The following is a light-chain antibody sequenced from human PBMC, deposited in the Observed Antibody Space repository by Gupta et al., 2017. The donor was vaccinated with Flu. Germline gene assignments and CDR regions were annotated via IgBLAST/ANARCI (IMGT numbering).Light chain of an antibody. Sequence: GSLYLSPGERATRSCRASQSVRNKYLAWYQQRPGQAPRLLIYGASNRATLFPGRFSGSGSGTEFTLNISRREPEDFAVYYCQQESSFPRTFGQGTKMEIK. J-gene: IGKJ2*02. CDR1: QSVRNKY. CDR2: GAS. CDR3: QQESSFPRT. V-gene: IGKV3-20*01.